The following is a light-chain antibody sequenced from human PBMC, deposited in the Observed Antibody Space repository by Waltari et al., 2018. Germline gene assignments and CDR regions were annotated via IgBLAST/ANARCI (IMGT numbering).Light chain of an antibody. CDR2: EDD. CDR1: SGSLASNY. CDR3: QSYQV. V-gene: IGLV6-57*03. J-gene: IGLJ3*02. Sequence: FMLTQPHSVSESPGKTVTISCTHSSGSLASNYVQWSQLRPGSAPTTIIFEDDQRPSGVPGRFSGFIDSSSNSASLTISGLKTEDEADYYCQSYQVFGGGTKLTVL.